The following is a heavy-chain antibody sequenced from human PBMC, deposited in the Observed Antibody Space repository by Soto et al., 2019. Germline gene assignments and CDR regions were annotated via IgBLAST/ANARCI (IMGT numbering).Heavy chain of an antibody. V-gene: IGHV3-23*01. CDR2: IIASGTTT. CDR3: EKELRVPMAGTWYFDL. CDR1: GFTFSSCS. Sequence: DVQLLESGGGLVQPGGSLRLSCAASGFTFSSCSMGWFRQSPGKGLEWVSAIIASGTTTYSSASVKGRFTISRDNYKNTLYLQMNSLRAEDTAIYYCEKELRVPMAGTWYFDLWGRGTLVTGSS. J-gene: IGHJ2*01. D-gene: IGHD3-10*01.